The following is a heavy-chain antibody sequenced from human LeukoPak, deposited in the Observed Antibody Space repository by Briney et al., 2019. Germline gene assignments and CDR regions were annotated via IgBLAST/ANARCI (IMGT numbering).Heavy chain of an antibody. CDR3: ARGCSGWYGYYYYMDV. D-gene: IGHD6-19*01. J-gene: IGHJ6*03. CDR2: INPSGGST. CDR1: GYTFTSYY. V-gene: IGHV1-46*01. Sequence: ASVKVSCKASGYTFTSYYMHWVRQSPGQGLEWMGIINPSGGSTSYAQKFQGRVTMTRDTSTSTVYMELSSLRSEDTAVYYCARGCSGWYGYYYYMDVWRKGTTVTISS.